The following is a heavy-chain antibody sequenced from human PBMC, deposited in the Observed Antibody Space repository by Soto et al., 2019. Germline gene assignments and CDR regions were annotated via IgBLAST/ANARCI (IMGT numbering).Heavy chain of an antibody. V-gene: IGHV3-23*01. Sequence: EVQLLESGGALVQPGGSLRLSCVASGFTFSYYGMSWVRQAPGKGLDWVSVISAGGGTTTYYADSVKGRFTISRDNSKNTLFLQMNSLIVDDTAIYYCAKRGPSSTSSGEDYWGQGTLVTVSS. D-gene: IGHD6-6*01. CDR3: AKRGPSSTSSGEDY. J-gene: IGHJ4*02. CDR2: ISAGGGTTT. CDR1: GFTFSYYG.